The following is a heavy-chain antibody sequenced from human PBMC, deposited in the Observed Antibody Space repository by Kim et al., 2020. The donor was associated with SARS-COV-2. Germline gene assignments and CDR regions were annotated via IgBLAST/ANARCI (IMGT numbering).Heavy chain of an antibody. Sequence: SETLSLTCAVYGWSFSGYYWSWIRQPPGKGLEWIGEINHSGSTNYNPSLKSRVTISVDTSKNQFSLKLSSVTAADTAVYYCARAGSGPIPDVGAFDIWGQGTMVTVSS. CDR1: GWSFSGYY. V-gene: IGHV4-34*01. J-gene: IGHJ3*02. D-gene: IGHD2-15*01. CDR3: ARAGSGPIPDVGAFDI. CDR2: INHSGST.